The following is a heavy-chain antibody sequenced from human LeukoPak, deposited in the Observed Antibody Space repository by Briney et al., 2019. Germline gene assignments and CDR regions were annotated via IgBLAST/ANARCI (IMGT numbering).Heavy chain of an antibody. D-gene: IGHD2-15*01. J-gene: IGHJ3*02. Sequence: PGGSLRLSCAASGFTFSNAWMSWVRQAPGKGLEWVAVISYDGSNKYYADSVKGRFTISRDNSKNTLYLQMNSLRAEDTAVYYCARYSTRVGFDIWGQGIMVTVSS. CDR2: ISYDGSNK. V-gene: IGHV3-30-3*01. CDR3: ARYSTRVGFDI. CDR1: GFTFSNAW.